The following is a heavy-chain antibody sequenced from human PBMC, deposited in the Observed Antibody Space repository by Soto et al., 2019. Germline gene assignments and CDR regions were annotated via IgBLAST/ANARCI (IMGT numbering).Heavy chain of an antibody. CDR3: AKDGFDWPNWFDP. V-gene: IGHV3-30*18. Sequence: PGGSLRLSCAASGFTFSSYGMHWVRQAPGKGLEWVAVISYDGSNKYYADSVKGRFTISRDNSKNTLYLQMNSLRAEDTAVYYCAKDGFDWPNWFDPWGQGTLVTVSS. D-gene: IGHD3-9*01. J-gene: IGHJ5*02. CDR2: ISYDGSNK. CDR1: GFTFSSYG.